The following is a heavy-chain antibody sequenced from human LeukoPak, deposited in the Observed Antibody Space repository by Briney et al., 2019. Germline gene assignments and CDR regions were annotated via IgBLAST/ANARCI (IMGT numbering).Heavy chain of an antibody. D-gene: IGHD6-19*01. CDR3: ARHRYSRGGYGGPDY. V-gene: IGHV4-4*09. J-gene: IGHJ4*01. CDR2: IYTSGSA. Sequence: SEALSLTCADPGGSISGDYWSWIRRPPGEGLGRIWYIYTSGSADYTPSLKSRVTISLDTSKNRFSLTLSSVTAAATALYYCARHRYSRGGYGGPDYWGHGTLVTVSP. CDR1: GGSISGDY.